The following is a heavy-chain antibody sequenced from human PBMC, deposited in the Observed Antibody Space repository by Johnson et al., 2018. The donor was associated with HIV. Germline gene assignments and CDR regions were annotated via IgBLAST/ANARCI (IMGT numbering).Heavy chain of an antibody. J-gene: IGHJ3*02. D-gene: IGHD1-26*01. V-gene: IGHV3-30*02. CDR2: IRYDGSNK. CDR1: GFTFSSYG. Sequence: QMLLVESGGGVVQPGGSLRLSCAASGFTFSSYGMHWVRQAPGKGLEWVAFIRYDGSNKYYADSVKGRFTISRDNSKNTLYLQMNSLRAEDTAVYYCAKDRRQSSWELLDDAFDIWGQGTMVTVSS. CDR3: AKDRRQSSWELLDDAFDI.